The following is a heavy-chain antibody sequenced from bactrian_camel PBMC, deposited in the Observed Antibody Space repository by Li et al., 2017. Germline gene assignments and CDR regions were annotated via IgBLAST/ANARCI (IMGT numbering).Heavy chain of an antibody. CDR3: AAIPPPTWGTWPARCPDEYNY. D-gene: IGHD5*01. J-gene: IGHJ4*01. V-gene: IGHV3S53*01. Sequence: HVQLVESGGGSVQAGGSLNLTCTTSEYIFTKCDMSWYRHERELISRIGADGTTTIADSVKGRFTISKDKDKNTLYLQMNSLKPEDTATYYCAAIPPPTWGTWPARCPDEYNYWGQGTQVTVS. CDR1: EYIFTKCD. CDR2: IGADGTT.